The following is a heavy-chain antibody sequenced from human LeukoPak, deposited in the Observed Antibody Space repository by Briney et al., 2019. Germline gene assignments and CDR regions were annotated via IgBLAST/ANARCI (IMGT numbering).Heavy chain of an antibody. D-gene: IGHD3-10*02. V-gene: IGHV3-21*01. CDR2: ISSSSIYI. J-gene: IGHJ6*04. CDR1: GFTFSSYN. Sequence: GGSLRLSCAASGFTFSSYNMNWVRQAPGKGLEWVSFISSSSIYIYYADSVKGRFTISRDNAKNSLYLQMNSLRAEDTAVYYCAELGITMIGGVWGKGTTVTISS. CDR3: AELGITMIGGV.